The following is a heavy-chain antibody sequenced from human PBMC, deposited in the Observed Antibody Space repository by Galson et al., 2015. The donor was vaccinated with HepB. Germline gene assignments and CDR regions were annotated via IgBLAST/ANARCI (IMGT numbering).Heavy chain of an antibody. CDR1: GYTFTSYY. Sequence: SVKVSCKASGYTFTSYYMHWVRQAPGQGLEWMGWISTYNGNTNYAQKLQGRVTMTTDTFTSTVYMELRSLRSDDTAFYYCARAGAMVATTNFDYWGQGTLVTVSS. D-gene: IGHD5-12*01. V-gene: IGHV1-18*04. CDR2: ISTYNGNT. J-gene: IGHJ4*02. CDR3: ARAGAMVATTNFDY.